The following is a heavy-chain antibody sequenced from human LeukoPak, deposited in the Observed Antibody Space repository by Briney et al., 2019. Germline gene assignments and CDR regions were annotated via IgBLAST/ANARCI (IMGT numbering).Heavy chain of an antibody. D-gene: IGHD4-23*01. CDR2: MHPSGSS. CDR1: GDSLGRYF. J-gene: IGHJ4*02. CDR3: ARLAGSNSGVFDY. Sequence: SETLSLTCTVSGDSLGRYFGSWIRQPPGKGLEWIGDMHPSGSSNYNPSLRSRVTTSVDTSKNQFSLKLNSVTAADTAVYYCARLAGSNSGVFDYWGQGTLVTVSS. V-gene: IGHV4-4*09.